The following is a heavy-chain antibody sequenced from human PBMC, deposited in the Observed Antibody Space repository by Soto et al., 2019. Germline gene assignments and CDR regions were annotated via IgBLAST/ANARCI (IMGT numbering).Heavy chain of an antibody. V-gene: IGHV3-23*01. Sequence: GGSLRLSCAASGFTFSSYAMSWVRQAPGKGLEWVSAISGSGGSTYYADSVKGRFTISRDNSKNTLYLQMNSLRAEDTAVYYCARGYCSSTSCPAPYCYGMDVWGQGTTVTVSS. D-gene: IGHD2-2*01. CDR3: ARGYCSSTSCPAPYCYGMDV. CDR1: GFTFSSYA. J-gene: IGHJ6*02. CDR2: ISGSGGST.